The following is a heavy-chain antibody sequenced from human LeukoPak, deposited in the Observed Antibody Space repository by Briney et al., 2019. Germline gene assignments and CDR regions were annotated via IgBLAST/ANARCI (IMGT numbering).Heavy chain of an antibody. CDR2: ISSNGGST. J-gene: IGHJ4*02. V-gene: IGHV3-64*02. CDR3: ARELGDTTDY. CDR1: GFPFSTFA. Sequence: GGPLRLSCEPSGFPFSTFAMHGVRRAPGKDLEYVSVISSNGGSTYYADSVKGRFTISRDNSKNTLYLQMGSLRAEDMAVYYCARELGDTTDYWGQGTLVTVSS. D-gene: IGHD5-18*01.